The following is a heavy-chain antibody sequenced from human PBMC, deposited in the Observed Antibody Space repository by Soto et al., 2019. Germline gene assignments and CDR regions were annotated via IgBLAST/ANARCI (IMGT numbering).Heavy chain of an antibody. J-gene: IGHJ5*02. V-gene: IGHV3-11*06. CDR1: GFTFSDYY. CDR2: IRSNIYQM. D-gene: IGHD2-15*01. Sequence: PGGSLRLSCAASGFTFSDYYMSWIRQTPGKGLEWISSIRSNIYQMFYADSVKGRFTISRDNDKNSLYLQMNSLGDEDTAIYYCVTTFSHSDTPIVGHWGQGTLVTVSS. CDR3: VTTFSHSDTPIVGH.